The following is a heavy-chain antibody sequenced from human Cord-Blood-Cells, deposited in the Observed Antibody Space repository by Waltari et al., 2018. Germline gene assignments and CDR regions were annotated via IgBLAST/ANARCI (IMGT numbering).Heavy chain of an antibody. CDR2: INHSGST. D-gene: IGHD2-2*01. Sequence: QVQLQQWGAGLLKPSETLSLTCAVYGGSFSGYYWSWIRQPPGKGLEWIGEINHSGSTNHNPSLKSRVTISVDTSKNQFSLKLSSVTAADTAVYYCAREVVVVPAARNYYMDVWGKGTTVTVSS. CDR1: GGSFSGYY. CDR3: AREVVVVPAARNYYMDV. J-gene: IGHJ6*03. V-gene: IGHV4-34*01.